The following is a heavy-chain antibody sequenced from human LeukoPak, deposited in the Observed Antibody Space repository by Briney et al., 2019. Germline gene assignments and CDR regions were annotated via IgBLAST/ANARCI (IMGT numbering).Heavy chain of an antibody. V-gene: IGHV3-15*07. D-gene: IGHD6-19*01. Sequence: GGSLRLSRAVSGFTFSNAWLNWVRQAPGKGLGWVGRIKRKSDGGTTEYVAPVKGRFTISRDDSKNTLYLQMNSLKTEDTALYYCTTDPGPGCLWGQGTMVTVSS. CDR3: TTDPGPGCL. CDR1: GFTFSNAW. CDR2: IKRKSDGGTT. J-gene: IGHJ3*01.